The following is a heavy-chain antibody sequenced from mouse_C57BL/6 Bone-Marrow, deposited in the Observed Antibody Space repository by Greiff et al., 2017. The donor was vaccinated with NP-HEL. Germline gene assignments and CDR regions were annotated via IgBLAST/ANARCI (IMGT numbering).Heavy chain of an antibody. J-gene: IGHJ2*01. CDR1: GYTFTSYW. D-gene: IGHD2-2*01. V-gene: IGHV1-64*01. CDR2: IHPNSGST. CDR3: ARGYGYGGGGFDY. Sequence: VQLQQPGAELVKPGASVKLSCKASGYTFTSYWMHWVKQRPGQGLEWIGMIHPNSGSTNYNEKFKSKATLTVDKSSSTAYMQLSSLTSEDSAVYDCARGYGYGGGGFDYWGQGTTLTVSS.